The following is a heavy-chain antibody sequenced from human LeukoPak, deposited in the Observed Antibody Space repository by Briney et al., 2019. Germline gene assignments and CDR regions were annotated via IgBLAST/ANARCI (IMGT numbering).Heavy chain of an antibody. D-gene: IGHD6-13*01. CDR3: AKDLSSPEDWFDP. J-gene: IGHJ5*02. V-gene: IGHV3-23*01. CDR2: ISGSVGST. Sequence: GGSLRLSCAASGFTVSSNYMSWVRQAPGKGLEWVSAISGSVGSTYYADSVKGRFTISRDNSKNTLYLQMNSLRAEDTAVYYCAKDLSSPEDWFDPWGQGTLVTVSS. CDR1: GFTVSSNY.